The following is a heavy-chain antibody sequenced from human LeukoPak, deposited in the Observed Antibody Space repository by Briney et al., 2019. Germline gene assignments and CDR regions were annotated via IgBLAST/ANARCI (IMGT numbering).Heavy chain of an antibody. V-gene: IGHV3-30-3*01. Sequence: SGGSLRLSCAASKFMFSAYNMHWVRQVPGKGLEWLAIISHDGNTGHYADSVKGRFTISRDTSKDTVDLQMNSLRADDTAVYYCARDFNWAFDYWGQGTLVTVSS. D-gene: IGHD3-16*01. J-gene: IGHJ4*02. CDR1: KFMFSAYN. CDR3: ARDFNWAFDY. CDR2: ISHDGNTG.